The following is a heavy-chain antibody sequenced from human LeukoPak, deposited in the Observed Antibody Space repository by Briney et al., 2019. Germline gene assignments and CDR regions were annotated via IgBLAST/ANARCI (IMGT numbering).Heavy chain of an antibody. V-gene: IGHV1-46*01. J-gene: IGHJ6*02. Sequence: ASVKVSCKASGYTFTSYYMHWVRQAPGQGLEWMGIINPSGGSTSYAQKFQGRVTMTRDTSTSTVYMELSSLRSDDTAVYYCARGPIVVVPAAVPYYYYYGMDVWGQGTTVTVSS. CDR1: GYTFTSYY. CDR3: ARGPIVVVPAAVPYYYYYGMDV. CDR2: INPSGGST. D-gene: IGHD2-2*01.